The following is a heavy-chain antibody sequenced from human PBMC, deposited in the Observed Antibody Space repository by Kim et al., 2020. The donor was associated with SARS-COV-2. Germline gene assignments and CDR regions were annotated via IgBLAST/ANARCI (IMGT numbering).Heavy chain of an antibody. CDR1: GGSISSSSYY. D-gene: IGHD3-9*01. J-gene: IGHJ6*02. CDR3: ARSVGLRYFDWLLYGMDV. V-gene: IGHV4-39*07. Sequence: SETLSLTCTVSGGSISSSSYYWGWIRQPPGKGLECIGSIYYSGSTYYNPSLKSRVTISVDTSKNQFSLKLSSVTAADTAVYYCARSVGLRYFDWLLYGMDVWGQGTTVTVSS. CDR2: IYYSGST.